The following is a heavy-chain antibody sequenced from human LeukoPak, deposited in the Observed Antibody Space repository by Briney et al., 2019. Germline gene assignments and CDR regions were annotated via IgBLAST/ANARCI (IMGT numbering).Heavy chain of an antibody. CDR3: APTAEAYTSWWKV. CDR2: INPDSGFT. Sequence: VASVKVSCKASGYTFTDDYMHWVRHAPGQGLEFMGWINPDSGFTNYAQKFKGRVTMTRGASISTAYLEVRSLTSDDTAVYYCAPTAEAYTSWWKVWGQGTLVTVSS. V-gene: IGHV1-2*02. D-gene: IGHD3-16*01. CDR1: GYTFTDDY. J-gene: IGHJ4*02.